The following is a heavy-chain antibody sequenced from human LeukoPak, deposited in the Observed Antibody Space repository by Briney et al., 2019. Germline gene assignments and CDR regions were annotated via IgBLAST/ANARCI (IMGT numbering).Heavy chain of an antibody. J-gene: IGHJ4*02. V-gene: IGHV4-34*09. D-gene: IGHD6-13*01. Sequence: SETQSLTCAVYGGSFSGYYWSWIRQPPGKGLEWIGYIYYIGNTFYNPSLKSRVTISIDTSKNQFSLKLNSVTAADTAVYYCARDGIAAAGTSYFDFWGQGTLVTVSS. CDR2: IYYIGNT. CDR1: GGSFSGYY. CDR3: ARDGIAAAGTSYFDF.